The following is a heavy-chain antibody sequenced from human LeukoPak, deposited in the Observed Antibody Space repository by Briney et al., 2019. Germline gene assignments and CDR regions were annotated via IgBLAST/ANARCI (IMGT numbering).Heavy chain of an antibody. J-gene: IGHJ5*02. D-gene: IGHD1-26*01. Sequence: GGSLRLSCAASGFTFSSYAMSWVRQAPGKGLEWVSAISGSGGSTYYADSVKGRFTISRDNSKNTLYLQMNSLRAEDTAVYYCAKDLRQWDFSNWLDPWGQGTLVTVSS. CDR1: GFTFSSYA. V-gene: IGHV3-23*01. CDR3: AKDLRQWDFSNWLDP. CDR2: ISGSGGST.